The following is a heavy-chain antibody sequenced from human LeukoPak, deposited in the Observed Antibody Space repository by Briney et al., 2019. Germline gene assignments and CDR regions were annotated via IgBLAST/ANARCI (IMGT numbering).Heavy chain of an antibody. Sequence: PGRSLRLSCAASGFTFSSYGMHWVRQAPGKGLEWVAVISYDGSNKYYADSVKGRFTISRDNSKNTLYLQMNSLRAEDTAAYYCAKDGEIVGGTSDYYYHMDVWGKGTTVTVSS. CDR2: ISYDGSNK. CDR1: GFTFSSYG. CDR3: AKDGEIVGGTSDYYYHMDV. J-gene: IGHJ6*03. D-gene: IGHD1-26*01. V-gene: IGHV3-30*18.